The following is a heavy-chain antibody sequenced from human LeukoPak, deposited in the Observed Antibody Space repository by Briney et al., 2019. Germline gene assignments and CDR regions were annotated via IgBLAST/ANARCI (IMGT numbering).Heavy chain of an antibody. V-gene: IGHV3-20*04. J-gene: IGHJ4*02. Sequence: GGSLRLSCAASGLTFDDYGMTWVRQAPGKGLEWVSGINWSGDSITYADYVKGRFTISRDNAKNSLYLQMNRLRVEDTALYYCARRTYGATAGRGDPYYFDYWGQGTLVTVSS. CDR1: GLTFDDYG. D-gene: IGHD6-13*01. CDR3: ARRTYGATAGRGDPYYFDY. CDR2: INWSGDSI.